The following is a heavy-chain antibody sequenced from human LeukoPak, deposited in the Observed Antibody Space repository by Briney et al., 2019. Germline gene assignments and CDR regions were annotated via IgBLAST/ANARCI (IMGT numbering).Heavy chain of an antibody. CDR2: IIPILGIA. CDR1: GGTFSSYA. D-gene: IGHD3-22*01. CDR3: ARVLYDSSGLGAFDI. J-gene: IGHJ3*02. Sequence: SMKVSCKASGGTFSSYAISWVRQAPGQGLEWMGRIIPILGIANYAQKFQGRVTITADKSTSTAYMELSSLRSEDTAVYYCARVLYDSSGLGAFDIWGQGTMVTVSS. V-gene: IGHV1-69*04.